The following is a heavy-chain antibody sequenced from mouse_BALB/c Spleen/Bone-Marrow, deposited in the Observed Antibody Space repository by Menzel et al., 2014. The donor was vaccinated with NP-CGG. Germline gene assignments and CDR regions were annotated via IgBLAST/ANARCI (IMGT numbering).Heavy chain of an antibody. CDR1: GYTFTDYA. Sequence: VQLQQSGPELVRPGVSVKISCKGSGYTFTDYAMHWVKQSHAKSLEWIGVISTYYGNTNYNQKFKGKATMTVDKSSSTAYMELARLTSEDSAIYYCARESAYYGYFDYWGQGTPLTVSS. V-gene: IGHV1-67*01. D-gene: IGHD1-1*01. CDR3: ARESAYYGYFDY. CDR2: ISTYYGNT. J-gene: IGHJ2*01.